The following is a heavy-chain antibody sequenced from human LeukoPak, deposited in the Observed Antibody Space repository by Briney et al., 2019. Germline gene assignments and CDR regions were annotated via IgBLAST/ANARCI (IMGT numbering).Heavy chain of an antibody. CDR1: GGFINSGGYY. CDR2: FSHSGST. J-gene: IGHJ4*02. D-gene: IGHD3-22*01. Sequence: PSQTLSLTCTVSGGFINSGGYYWTWIRQPPGEGLEWIAYFSHSGSTFYNPSLKSRVTISLDTSKNQFSLKLSSVTAADTAVYYCARHRGRITMTFDYWGQGTLVTVSS. V-gene: IGHV4-30-2*01. CDR3: ARHRGRITMTFDY.